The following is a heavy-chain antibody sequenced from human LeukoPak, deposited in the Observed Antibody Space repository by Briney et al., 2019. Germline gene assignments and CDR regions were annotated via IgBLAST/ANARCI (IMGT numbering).Heavy chain of an antibody. V-gene: IGHV3-23*01. Sequence: PGGSLRLSCAASGFTFSSYAMSWVRQAPGKGLEVVSAISGSGGSTHYPDSAQGRFTISRDNSKNTMYLQMNSVRAEDTAVYYCAKERNHIDYWGQGTLVTVSS. D-gene: IGHD1-14*01. CDR1: GFTFSSYA. CDR3: AKERNHIDY. CDR2: ISGSGGST. J-gene: IGHJ4*02.